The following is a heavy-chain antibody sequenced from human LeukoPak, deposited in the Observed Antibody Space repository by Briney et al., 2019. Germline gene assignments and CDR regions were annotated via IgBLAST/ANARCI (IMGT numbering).Heavy chain of an antibody. V-gene: IGHV5-10-1*01. CDR3: ARHRDRGYGGNSADY. Sequence: GGSLRLSCTGSGYTFTTYWISWVRQMPGKGLEWMGRIDPSDSYTNYSPSFQGHVTVSADKSISTAYLQWSSLKASDTAMYYCARHRDRGYGGNSADYWGQGTLVTVSS. J-gene: IGHJ4*02. CDR1: GYTFTTYW. CDR2: IDPSDSYT. D-gene: IGHD4-23*01.